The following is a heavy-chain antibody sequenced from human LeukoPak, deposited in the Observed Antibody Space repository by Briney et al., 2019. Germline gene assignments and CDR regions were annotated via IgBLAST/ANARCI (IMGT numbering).Heavy chain of an antibody. CDR1: GGSFSGYY. D-gene: IGHD3-3*01. J-gene: IGHJ4*02. Sequence: RTSETLSLTCAVYGGSFSGYYWSWIRQPPGKGLEWIGEINHSGSTNYNPSLKSRVTISVDTSKNQFSLKLSSVTAADTAVYYCARHIGNTDFWSGYFMGFDYWGQGTLVTVSS. CDR2: INHSGST. V-gene: IGHV4-34*01. CDR3: ARHIGNTDFWSGYFMGFDY.